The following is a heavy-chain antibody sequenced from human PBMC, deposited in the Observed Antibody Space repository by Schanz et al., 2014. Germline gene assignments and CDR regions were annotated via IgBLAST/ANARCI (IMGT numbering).Heavy chain of an antibody. CDR2: IRYDGSNK. J-gene: IGHJ4*02. V-gene: IGHV3-30*02. CDR3: ARDGDFDS. CDR1: GFTFSSYG. Sequence: VQLVESGGDLVKPGGSLRLSCAASGFTFSSYGMHWVRQAPGKGLEWVAFIRYDGSNKYYAESVKGRFTISRDNSKNTLFLQMSSLRAEDTAVYYCARDGDFDSWGLGTLVTVSS.